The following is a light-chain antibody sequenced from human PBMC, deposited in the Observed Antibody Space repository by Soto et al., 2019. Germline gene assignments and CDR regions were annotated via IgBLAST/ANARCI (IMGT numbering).Light chain of an antibody. Sequence: EIVLTQSPGTLSLSPGERATLSCRASQSVSSSYLAWYQQKPGQAPRLLIYGASGRATGIPDRFSGSGSGTDFTLTISRLEPEDFAVYYCQQYALGQGTKLEI. CDR2: GAS. J-gene: IGKJ2*01. CDR3: QQYA. CDR1: QSVSSSY. V-gene: IGKV3-20*01.